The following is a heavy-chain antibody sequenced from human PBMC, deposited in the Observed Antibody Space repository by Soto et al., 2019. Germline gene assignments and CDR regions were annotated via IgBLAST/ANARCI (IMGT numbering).Heavy chain of an antibody. J-gene: IGHJ4*02. V-gene: IGHV1-2*04. CDR3: ARASSMTTVTPFDY. D-gene: IGHD4-17*01. CDR2: INPNSGGT. CDR1: GYTFTGYY. Sequence: QVQLVQSGAEVKKPGASVKVSCKASGYTFTGYYMHWVRQAPGQGLEWMGWINPNSGGTNYAQKFQGWVTLARDTSISTAYMELSRLRSDDTAVYYCARASSMTTVTPFDYWGQGTLVTVSS.